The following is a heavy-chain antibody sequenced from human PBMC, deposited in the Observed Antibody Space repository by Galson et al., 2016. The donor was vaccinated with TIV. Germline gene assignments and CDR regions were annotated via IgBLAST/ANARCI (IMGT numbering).Heavy chain of an antibody. CDR1: GFTLPNYG. V-gene: IGHV3-33*01. CDR2: IWYDGTNT. D-gene: IGHD1-26*01. Sequence: SLRLSCATSGFTLPNYGMTWVRQAPGKGLEWVAVIWYDGTNTHYADSVKGRFTISKDNSENTLNLQMNTLRAEDTAVYYSARTGANTLYSGGYGDDDGFDFWGQGTMVTVSS. CDR3: ARTGANTLYSGGYGDDDGFDF. J-gene: IGHJ3*01.